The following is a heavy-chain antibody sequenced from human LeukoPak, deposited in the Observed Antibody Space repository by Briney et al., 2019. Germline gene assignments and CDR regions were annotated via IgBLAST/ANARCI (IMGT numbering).Heavy chain of an antibody. CDR1: GSTFTSYG. J-gene: IGHJ4*02. CDR3: ARDHESGVVPEGPGDY. V-gene: IGHV1-18*01. CDR2: ISAYNGNT. Sequence: GSVKVSCNASGSTFTSYGISWVRQAPGQGLEWMGWISAYNGNTNYAQKLQGRVTMTTDTSTSTAYMELRSLRSDDTAVYYCARDHESGVVPEGPGDYWGQGTLVTVSS. D-gene: IGHD2-15*01.